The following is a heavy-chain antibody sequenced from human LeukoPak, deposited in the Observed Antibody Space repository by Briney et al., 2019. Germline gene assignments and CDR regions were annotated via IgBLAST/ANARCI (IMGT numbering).Heavy chain of an antibody. D-gene: IGHD1-26*01. CDR3: GRDPSWEILSYFDY. Sequence: PGGSLRLSCAASGFTFSSYWMSWLRQAPGKGLEWVVNIKQDGSEKYYVDSVKGRFNITRDNVKNSLYLDMNTLKVEDTAVYYCGRDPSWEILSYFDYWGEGTLVTVSS. CDR1: GFTFSSYW. V-gene: IGHV3-7*01. J-gene: IGHJ4*02. CDR2: IKQDGSEK.